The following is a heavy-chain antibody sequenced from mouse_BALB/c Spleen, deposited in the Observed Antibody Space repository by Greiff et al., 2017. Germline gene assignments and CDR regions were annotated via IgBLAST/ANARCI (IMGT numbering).Heavy chain of an antibody. J-gene: IGHJ4*01. CDR1: GFTFSSFG. CDR3: ARRRGYDYDAYYYAMDY. D-gene: IGHD2-4*01. Sequence: EVMLVESGGGLVQPGGSRKLSCAASGFTFSSFGMHWVRQAPEKGLEWVAYISSGSSTIYYADTVKGRFTISRDNPKNTLFLQMTSLRSEDTAMYYCARRRGYDYDAYYYAMDYWGQGTSVTVSS. V-gene: IGHV5-17*02. CDR2: ISSGSSTI.